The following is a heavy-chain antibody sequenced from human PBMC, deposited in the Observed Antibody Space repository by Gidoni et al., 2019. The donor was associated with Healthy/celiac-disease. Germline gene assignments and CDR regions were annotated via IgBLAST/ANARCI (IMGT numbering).Heavy chain of an antibody. Sequence: LVKPSETLSLTCTVSGGSVSSGSYYWRWIRQPPGKGLEWIGYIYYSGSTNYIPSLKSRVTISVDTSKNQFSLKLSSVTAADTAVYYCARRTTVVTPYDFDYWGQGTLVTVSS. CDR1: GGSVSSGSYY. CDR3: ARRTTVVTPYDFDY. CDR2: IYYSGST. V-gene: IGHV4-61*01. D-gene: IGHD4-17*01. J-gene: IGHJ4*02.